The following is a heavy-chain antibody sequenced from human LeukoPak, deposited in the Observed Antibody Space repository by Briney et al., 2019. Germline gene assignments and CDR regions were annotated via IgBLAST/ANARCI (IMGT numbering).Heavy chain of an antibody. D-gene: IGHD3-22*01. Sequence: SGTLSFTCAVSTGSISSSNRWTCVRQPPRKGLEWIGEIYHNGSTNYNPSLKSRVTVSVDKSKNQFSLKLSSVTAADTAVYYCARTEVLPDYYDNSGGFDYWGQGILVTVSS. CDR3: ARTEVLPDYYDNSGGFDY. CDR2: IYHNGST. V-gene: IGHV4-4*02. J-gene: IGHJ4*02. CDR1: TGSISSSNR.